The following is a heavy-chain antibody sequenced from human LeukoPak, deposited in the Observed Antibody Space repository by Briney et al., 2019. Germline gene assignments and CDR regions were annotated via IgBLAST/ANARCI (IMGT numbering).Heavy chain of an antibody. J-gene: IGHJ5*02. CDR3: ARDLGSSATSTNWFDP. V-gene: IGHV1-18*01. D-gene: IGHD6-6*01. CDR1: GYTFTSYG. CDR2: ISAYNGNT. Sequence: ASVKVSCKASGYTFTSYGISWVRQAPGQGVEWMGWISAYNGNTNYAQKLQGRVTMTTDTSTSTAYMELRSLRSDDTAVYYCARDLGSSATSTNWFDPWGQGTLVTVSS.